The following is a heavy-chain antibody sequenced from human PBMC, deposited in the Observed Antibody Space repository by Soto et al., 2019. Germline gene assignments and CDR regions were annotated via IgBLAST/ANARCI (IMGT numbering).Heavy chain of an antibody. V-gene: IGHV3-23*01. D-gene: IGHD3-3*01. CDR2: ILAAGGGR. CDR3: VKEATRSFDFDF. Sequence: EVQLLESGGGLVQPGGSLRLSCAASGFTFSSYAMTWVRQAPGKGLEWVSAILAAGGGRYYAGSVQGRFAISRDNSQNMLYLDMSSLRAEDTALYFCVKEATRSFDFDFWGQGSLVTVSS. J-gene: IGHJ4*02. CDR1: GFTFSSYA.